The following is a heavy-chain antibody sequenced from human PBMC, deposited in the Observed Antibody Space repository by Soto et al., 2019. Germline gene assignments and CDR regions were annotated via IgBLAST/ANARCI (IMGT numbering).Heavy chain of an antibody. Sequence: TSVKVSCKASGYTFTGYHMHWVRQAPGQGLEWMGWINPNSGGTNYAQKYQGRVTMTRDTTISTAYMELSRLRSDDTAVYYCARGLRATWIQLWFDYWGQGTLVTVSS. J-gene: IGHJ4*02. CDR3: ARGLRATWIQLWFDY. CDR1: GYTFTGYH. CDR2: INPNSGGT. D-gene: IGHD5-18*01. V-gene: IGHV1-2*02.